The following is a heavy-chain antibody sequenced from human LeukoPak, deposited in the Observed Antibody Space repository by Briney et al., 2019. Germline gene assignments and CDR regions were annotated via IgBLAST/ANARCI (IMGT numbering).Heavy chain of an antibody. V-gene: IGHV4-39*01. D-gene: IGHD3-10*01. CDR1: GGSFSSYNYY. CDR2: IYYSGST. CDR3: ARTSGPRAYGSGTYYKGPFDN. J-gene: IGHJ4*02. Sequence: PSETLSLTCTVSGGSFSSYNYYWGWLRQPPGKGLEWLGSIYYSGSTHFNPSLKSRVIVSADTSKNQFSLKLSSVTAADTAVYYCARTSGPRAYGSGTYYKGPFDNWGQGALVTVSS.